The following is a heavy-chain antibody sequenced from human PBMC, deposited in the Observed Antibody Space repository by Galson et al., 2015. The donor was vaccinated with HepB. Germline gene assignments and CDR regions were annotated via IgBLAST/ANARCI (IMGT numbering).Heavy chain of an antibody. Sequence: SLRLSCAASGFSFSIAWMSWVRQAPGKGLEWVGRIKSKSDGGTTEYAAPVKGRFTISRDDSKNTLYLQMNSLKTEDTAVYYCTTDETTVTSYYDYYGMDVWGQGTTVTVSS. CDR1: GFSFSIAW. CDR2: IKSKSDGGTT. J-gene: IGHJ6*02. D-gene: IGHD4-17*01. CDR3: TTDETTVTSYYDYYGMDV. V-gene: IGHV3-15*01.